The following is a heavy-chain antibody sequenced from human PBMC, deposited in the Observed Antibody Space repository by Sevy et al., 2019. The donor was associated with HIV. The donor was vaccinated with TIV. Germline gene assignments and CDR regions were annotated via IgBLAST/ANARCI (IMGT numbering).Heavy chain of an antibody. J-gene: IGHJ4*02. CDR3: VRADPDQHFDS. Sequence: ASVKVSCKASGDTFTNNYIHWVRQAPGQGLEWMGMVDPSAGNTTYAQKFQGRVTMTRDTSTSILYLDLSGLRSEDTAVYYCVRADPDQHFDSWGQGTLVTVSS. CDR2: VDPSAGNT. CDR1: GDTFTNNY. V-gene: IGHV1-46*01.